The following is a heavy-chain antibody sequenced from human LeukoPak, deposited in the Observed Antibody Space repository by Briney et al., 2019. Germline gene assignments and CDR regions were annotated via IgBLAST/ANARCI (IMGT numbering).Heavy chain of an antibody. CDR3: ASSGYGGNGAYY. D-gene: IGHD4/OR15-4a*01. J-gene: IGHJ4*02. CDR1: GYTFTSYW. CDR2: IYLGDSDT. V-gene: IGHV5-51*01. Sequence: GGSLQISCQGSGYTFTSYWIGWVRQLPGKGLGGMGIIYLGDSDTRNSPSFQGQVTISADKSISTAYLQWSSLKASDTAMYDCASSGYGGNGAYYGGQETLVTVPS.